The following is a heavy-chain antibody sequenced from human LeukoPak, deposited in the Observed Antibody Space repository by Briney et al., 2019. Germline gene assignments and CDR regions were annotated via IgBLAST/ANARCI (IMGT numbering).Heavy chain of an antibody. CDR1: GFMFNSYA. V-gene: IGHV3-23*01. CDR3: AKGKSLPHYYYYGMDV. CDR2: IGGSGDTT. J-gene: IGHJ6*02. Sequence: PGRSLRLSCAASGFMFNSYAMHWVRQAPGKGLEWVSVIGGSGDTTYYADSVRGRFTISRDNFKNTLYLQMNSLTAEDTAIYYCAKGKSLPHYYYYGMDVWGQGTTVTASS.